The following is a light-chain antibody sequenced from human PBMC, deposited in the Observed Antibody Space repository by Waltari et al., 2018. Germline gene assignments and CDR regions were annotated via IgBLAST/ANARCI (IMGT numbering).Light chain of an antibody. V-gene: IGLV1-47*01. Sequence: QSVLTQPPSASGTPGQRVTISCSGSSSNIGSHYVYWYQQLPGTAPTLLIYRNNQRPSGVPGRFSGSKSGTSASLAISGLRSEDEADYYCAAWDDSLSGQVVFGGGTKLTVL. J-gene: IGLJ2*01. CDR3: AAWDDSLSGQVV. CDR2: RNN. CDR1: SSNIGSHY.